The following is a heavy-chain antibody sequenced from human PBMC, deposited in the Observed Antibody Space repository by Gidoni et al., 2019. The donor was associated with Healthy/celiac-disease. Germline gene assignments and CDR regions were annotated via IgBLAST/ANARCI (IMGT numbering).Heavy chain of an antibody. CDR3: ARADLYYYYGMDV. V-gene: IGHV3-11*01. J-gene: IGHJ6*02. Sequence: QVQLVESGGGLVKPGGSLRLSCAASGFTFSDYYMSWIRQATGKGLEWVSYISSSGSTVYYADSVKGRFTISRDNAKNSLYLLLNSLRAEDTAVYYCARADLYYYYGMDVWGQGTTVTVSS. CDR2: ISSSGSTV. CDR1: GFTFSDYY.